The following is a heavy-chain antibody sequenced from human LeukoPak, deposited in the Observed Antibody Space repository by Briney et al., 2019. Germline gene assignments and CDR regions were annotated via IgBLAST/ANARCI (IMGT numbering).Heavy chain of an antibody. J-gene: IGHJ4*02. D-gene: IGHD4-11*01. Sequence: GGSLRLSCAASGVPFSSYGMHWVRQAPGKGLEWVAFIQYDGSDKFYADSVKGRFTISRDNSKNTLYLQMNSLRAEDTAVYYCAAMTSVTTGDYWGQGTLVTVSS. V-gene: IGHV3-30*02. CDR3: AAMTSVTTGDY. CDR2: IQYDGSDK. CDR1: GVPFSSYG.